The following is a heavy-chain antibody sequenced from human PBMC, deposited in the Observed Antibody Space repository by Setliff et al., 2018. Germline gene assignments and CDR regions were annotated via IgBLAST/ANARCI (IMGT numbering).Heavy chain of an antibody. D-gene: IGHD3-10*01. CDR2: IYTSGST. Sequence: SETLSLTCTVSGGSISSYYWSWIRQPPGKGLEWIGRIYTSGSTNYNPSLKSRVTISVDTSKNQINLSLSSHTAADTAVYYCARHRGASFDSWGQGVLVTVSS. J-gene: IGHJ4*02. V-gene: IGHV4-4*07. CDR1: GGSISSYY. CDR3: ARHRGASFDS.